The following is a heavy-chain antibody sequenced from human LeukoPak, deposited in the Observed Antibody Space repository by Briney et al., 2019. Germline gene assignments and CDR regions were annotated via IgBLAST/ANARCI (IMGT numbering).Heavy chain of an antibody. Sequence: PSETLSLTCTVSGYSISSGYYWGWIRQPPGKGLEWIGSIYHSGSTHYNPSLKSRVTISVDTSKNQFSLRLSSVTAADTAVYYCARRVVVTAIKGENWFDPWGQGTLVTVSS. J-gene: IGHJ5*02. V-gene: IGHV4-38-2*02. CDR3: ARRVVVTAIKGENWFDP. CDR2: IYHSGST. D-gene: IGHD2-21*02. CDR1: GYSISSGYY.